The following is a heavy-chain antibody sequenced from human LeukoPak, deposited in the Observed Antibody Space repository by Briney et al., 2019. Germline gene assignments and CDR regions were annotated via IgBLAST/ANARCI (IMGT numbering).Heavy chain of an antibody. CDR1: GYIFIDHY. CDR3: TRGGGSSGYPDY. CDR2: INPKSGVT. Sequence: ASVKDSCKTSGYIFIDHYLHWVRQAPGQGLEWMGWINPKSGVTDYAQTLQGRVTVTRDTSMSTVYMDLSRLRSDDTAVYYCTRGGGSSGYPDYWGQGTLVTVSS. D-gene: IGHD3-22*01. J-gene: IGHJ4*02. V-gene: IGHV1-2*02.